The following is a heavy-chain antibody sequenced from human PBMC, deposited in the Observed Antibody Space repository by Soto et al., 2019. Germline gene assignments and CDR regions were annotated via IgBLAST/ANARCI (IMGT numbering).Heavy chain of an antibody. J-gene: IGHJ4*02. Sequence: QVQLVESGGGVVQPGRSLRLSCTASGFTFSSYAMHWVRQAPCKGLEWVAVISSDGSNKYYADSVKGRFTISRDNSKNTLFLQMHSLRAEDTAVYYCARPDYGSGSYPDYWGQGTLVTVSS. V-gene: IGHV3-30-3*01. CDR2: ISSDGSNK. D-gene: IGHD3-10*01. CDR3: ARPDYGSGSYPDY. CDR1: GFTFSSYA.